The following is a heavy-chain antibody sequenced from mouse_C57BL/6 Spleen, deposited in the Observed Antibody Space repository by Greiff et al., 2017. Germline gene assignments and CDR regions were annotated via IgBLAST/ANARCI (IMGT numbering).Heavy chain of an antibody. CDR1: GYTFTSYW. V-gene: IGHV1-74*01. CDR2: IHPSDSDT. J-gene: IGHJ2*01. Sequence: QVQLQQPGAELVKPGASVKVSCKASGYTFTSYWMHWVKQRPGQGLEWIGRIHPSDSDTNYNQKFKGKATLTVDKSSSTAYMQLSSLTSEDSAVYYCAIDLITTVVGYWGQGTTLTVSS. D-gene: IGHD1-1*01. CDR3: AIDLITTVVGY.